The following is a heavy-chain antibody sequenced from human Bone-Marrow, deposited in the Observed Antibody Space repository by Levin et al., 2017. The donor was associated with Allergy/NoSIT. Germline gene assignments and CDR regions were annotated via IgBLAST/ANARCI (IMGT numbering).Heavy chain of an antibody. D-gene: IGHD2-2*02. J-gene: IGHJ3*02. CDR1: GGPISRSNYF. CDR2: IWPTGST. CDR3: ARDHEYCNSPTCYKPLHI. Sequence: NPSETLSLTCSVSGGPISRSNYFWSWIRQPAGKGLEWLGRIWPTGSTDCNPSLKSRLSISVDISRNHFSLRLNSVTAADTAVYFCARDHEYCNSPTCYKPLHIWGRGIMVAVSS. V-gene: IGHV4-61*02.